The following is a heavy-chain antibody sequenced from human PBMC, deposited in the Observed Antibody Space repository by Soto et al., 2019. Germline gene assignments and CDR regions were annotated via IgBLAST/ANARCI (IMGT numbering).Heavy chain of an antibody. D-gene: IGHD1-26*01. Sequence: QVQLVESGGGVVQPGRSLRLSCAASGFTFSSYAMHWVRQAPGKGLEWVAVISYDGSNKYYADSVKGRFIISRDNSKNTLYLQMNSLRAEDTAVYYCARESGIIVGVLGYWGQGTLVTVSS. J-gene: IGHJ4*02. CDR2: ISYDGSNK. V-gene: IGHV3-30-3*01. CDR3: ARESGIIVGVLGY. CDR1: GFTFSSYA.